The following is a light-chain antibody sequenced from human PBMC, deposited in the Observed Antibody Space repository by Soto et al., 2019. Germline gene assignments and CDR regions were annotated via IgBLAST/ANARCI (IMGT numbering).Light chain of an antibody. CDR1: NIGSES. CDR2: DDS. J-gene: IGLJ1*01. Sequence: ELTQPPSVTVAPGQTATITCGGDNIGSESVHWYQQKPGQAPVLVVYDDSDRPSGIPERFSGSNSGNTATLTISRAEAGDEADYYCQLWSSSSDYYVFGPGTK. V-gene: IGLV3-21*02. CDR3: QLWSSSSDYYV.